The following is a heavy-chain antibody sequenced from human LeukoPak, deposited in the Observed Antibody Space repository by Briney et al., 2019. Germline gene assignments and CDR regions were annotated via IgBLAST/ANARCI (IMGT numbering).Heavy chain of an antibody. CDR2: MNVKTGAT. CDR1: GYTFTDYY. V-gene: IGHV1-2*02. D-gene: IGHD3-16*02. J-gene: IGHJ5*02. CDR3: ARDNSVGDIAWWFDP. Sequence: ASVKVSCKASGYTFTDYYIHWVRQAPGHGLEWLGWMNVKTGATSSAQRFPGRVTMTRDMSTTTDYMELSSLRSEDTAVYYCARDNSVGDIAWWFDPWGQGTLVTVSS.